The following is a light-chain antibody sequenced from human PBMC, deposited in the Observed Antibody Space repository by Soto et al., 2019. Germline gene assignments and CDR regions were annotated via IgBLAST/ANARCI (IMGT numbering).Light chain of an antibody. CDR3: QHYNSYSEA. CDR1: QTISSW. J-gene: IGKJ1*01. V-gene: IGKV1-5*03. CDR2: KAS. Sequence: DIQMTQSPSTLSGSVGDRVTITCRASQTISSWLAWYQQKPGEAPKLLIYKASTIKSGVPSRFRDSGCGTEFTLTIGSLQPDDFATYYCQHYNSYSEAFGQGTKVDIK.